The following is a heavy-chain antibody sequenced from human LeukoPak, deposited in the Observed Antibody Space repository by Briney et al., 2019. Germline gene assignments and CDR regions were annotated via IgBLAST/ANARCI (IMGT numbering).Heavy chain of an antibody. D-gene: IGHD6-13*01. CDR2: TYYSGST. CDR1: GGSISSYY. Sequence: SETLSLTCTVSGGSISSYYWSWIRQPPGKGLEWIGYTYYSGSTNYNPSLKSRVTISVDTSKNQFSLKLSSVTAADTAVYYCARDYWGSSWYGGAFDIWGQGTMVTVSS. V-gene: IGHV4-59*01. J-gene: IGHJ3*02. CDR3: ARDYWGSSWYGGAFDI.